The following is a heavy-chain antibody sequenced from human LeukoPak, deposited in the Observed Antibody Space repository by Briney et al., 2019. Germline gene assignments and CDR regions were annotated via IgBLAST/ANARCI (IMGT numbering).Heavy chain of an antibody. CDR2: ISGSGGST. V-gene: IGHV3-23*01. CDR1: GFTFSSYA. CDR3: AKAAHSSGWYDPRGLIDY. Sequence: GGSLRLSCAASGFTFSSYAMSWVRQAPGKGLEWVSAISGSGGSTYYADSVKGRFTISRDNSKNTLYLQMNSLRAEDTAVYYCAKAAHSSGWYDPRGLIDYWGQGTLVTVSS. D-gene: IGHD6-19*01. J-gene: IGHJ4*02.